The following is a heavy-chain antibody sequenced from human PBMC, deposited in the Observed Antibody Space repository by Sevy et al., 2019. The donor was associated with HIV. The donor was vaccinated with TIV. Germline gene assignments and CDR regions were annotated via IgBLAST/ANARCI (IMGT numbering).Heavy chain of an antibody. Sequence: GGSLRLSCAASGFTFSTYTMNWVRQAPGKGLERVSSISSGSSYIYYADSVKGRFTISRDNAKNSLYLQMNSLRAEDTAIYYCARDGGCTSTSCLLYFDYWGQGTPVTVSS. CDR1: GFTFSTYT. CDR2: ISSGSSYI. D-gene: IGHD2-2*01. V-gene: IGHV3-21*01. CDR3: ARDGGCTSTSCLLYFDY. J-gene: IGHJ4*02.